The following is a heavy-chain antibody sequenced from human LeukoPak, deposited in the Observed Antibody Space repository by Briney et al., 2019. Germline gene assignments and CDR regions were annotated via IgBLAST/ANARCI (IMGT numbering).Heavy chain of an antibody. J-gene: IGHJ4*02. D-gene: IGHD3-10*01. CDR1: GFTFSSYC. CDR2: ISTSSSYI. Sequence: GSLRLSCAASGFTFSSYCMNWVRQAPGKGLEWVSFISTSSSYIHYADSVKGRFTISRDNSKSTLYIQMDSLRAEDTAVYYCARAKPKNMVRGLIMRRESRYYFDYWGQGTLVTVSS. CDR3: ARAKPKNMVRGLIMRRESRYYFDY. V-gene: IGHV3-21*04.